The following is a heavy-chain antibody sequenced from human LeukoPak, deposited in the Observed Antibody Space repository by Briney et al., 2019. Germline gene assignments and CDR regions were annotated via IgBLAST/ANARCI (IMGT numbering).Heavy chain of an antibody. CDR2: IYYTGSA. Sequence: PSETLSLTCTVPGGSISSTSYYWGWIRQPPGKGLEWIASIYYTGSAYHNQSLKSRVTISVDTSKNQFSLKLSSVTAADTALYYCARHQRIIGTTGGAFDYWGQGTLVTVSS. CDR1: GGSISSTSYY. J-gene: IGHJ4*02. V-gene: IGHV4-39*01. D-gene: IGHD1-20*01. CDR3: ARHQRIIGTTGGAFDY.